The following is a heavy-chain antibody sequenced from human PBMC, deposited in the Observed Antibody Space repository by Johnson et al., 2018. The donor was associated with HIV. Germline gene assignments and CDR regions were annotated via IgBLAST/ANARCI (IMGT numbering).Heavy chain of an antibody. V-gene: IGHV3-48*04. J-gene: IGHJ3*02. D-gene: IGHD2-15*01. CDR2: ISSSGRII. CDR3: ARSKDCSGGSCPDGFDI. Sequence: VQLVESGGGVVRPGGSLRLSCAAFRLTFSSSVISSVRQAPGKGLAWVSYISSSGRIIYSAASSQGRLTNSRDNAKNSLYLQMNSLRAEDTALYYCARSKDCSGGSCPDGFDIWGQGTMVIVSS. CDR1: RLTFSSSV.